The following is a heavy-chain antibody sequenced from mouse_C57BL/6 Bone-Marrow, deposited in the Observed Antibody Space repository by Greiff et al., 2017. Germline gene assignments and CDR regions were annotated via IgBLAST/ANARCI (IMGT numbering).Heavy chain of an antibody. Sequence: ESGPGLVKPSQSLSLTSSVTGYSITSGYYWNWIRQFPGNKLEWMGYISYDGSNNYNPSLKNRISITRDTSKNQFFLKLNSVTTEDTATYYCAREGITTVVYWYFDVWGTGTTVTVSS. CDR1: GYSITSGYY. V-gene: IGHV3-6*01. J-gene: IGHJ1*03. CDR2: ISYDGSN. D-gene: IGHD1-1*01. CDR3: AREGITTVVYWYFDV.